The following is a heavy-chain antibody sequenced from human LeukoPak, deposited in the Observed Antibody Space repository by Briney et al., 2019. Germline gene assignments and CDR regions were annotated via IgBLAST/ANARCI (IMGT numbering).Heavy chain of an antibody. CDR1: GFTFDDYA. Sequence: SLRLSCAASGFTFDDYAMHWVRPAPGKGLEWVSGISWNSGSIGYADSVKGRFTISRDNAKNSLYLQMNSLRAEDTALYYCARAIAAAVDCFDYWGQGTLVTVSS. CDR2: ISWNSGSI. CDR3: ARAIAAAVDCFDY. D-gene: IGHD6-13*01. V-gene: IGHV3-9*01. J-gene: IGHJ4*02.